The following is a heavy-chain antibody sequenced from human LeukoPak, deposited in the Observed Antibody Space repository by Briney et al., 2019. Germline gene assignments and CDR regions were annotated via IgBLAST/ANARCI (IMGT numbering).Heavy chain of an antibody. V-gene: IGHV3-30*04. CDR2: ISYDGSNK. Sequence: GGSLRLSCAASGFTFSSYAMHWVRQAPGKGLEWVAVISYDGSNKYYADSVKGRFTISRDNSKNTLYLQMNSLRAEDTAVYYCASTDSKTVLLGFGELYYWGQGPLVTVSS. CDR3: ASTDSKTVLLGFGELYY. D-gene: IGHD3-10*01. CDR1: GFTFSSYA. J-gene: IGHJ4*02.